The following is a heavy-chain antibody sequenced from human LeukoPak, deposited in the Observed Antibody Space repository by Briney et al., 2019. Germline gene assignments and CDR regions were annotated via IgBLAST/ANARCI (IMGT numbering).Heavy chain of an antibody. CDR1: GGSISSYY. CDR3: ARDLGAGYYFDY. D-gene: IGHD6-19*01. Sequence: SETLSLTCTVSGGSISSYYWSWIRQPPGKGLEWIGYIYYSGSTNYNPSLKSRVTISVDTSKNQFSLKLSSVTAADTAVYYCARDLGAGYYFDYWGQGTLVIVSS. J-gene: IGHJ4*02. CDR2: IYYSGST. V-gene: IGHV4-59*01.